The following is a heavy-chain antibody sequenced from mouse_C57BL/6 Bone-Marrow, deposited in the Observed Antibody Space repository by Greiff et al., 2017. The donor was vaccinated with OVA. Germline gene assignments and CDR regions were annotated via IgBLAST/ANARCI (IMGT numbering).Heavy chain of an antibody. Sequence: VQLQQPGAELVMPGASVKLSCKASGYTFTSYWMHWVKQRPGQGLEWIGEIDPSDSYTNYNQKFKGKSTLTVDKSSSTAYMQLSSLTSEDSAVYYCAANYYGSSSLFDYWGQGTTLTVSS. CDR1: GYTFTSYW. V-gene: IGHV1-69*01. CDR3: AANYYGSSSLFDY. D-gene: IGHD1-1*01. CDR2: IDPSDSYT. J-gene: IGHJ2*01.